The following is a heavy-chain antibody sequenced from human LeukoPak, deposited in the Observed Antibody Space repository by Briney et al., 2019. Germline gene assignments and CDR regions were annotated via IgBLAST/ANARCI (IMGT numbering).Heavy chain of an antibody. J-gene: IGHJ4*02. CDR1: GFTFSSYA. CDR2: ISDSGIGT. D-gene: IGHD6-13*01. CDR3: AKGSSPLGHFDY. Sequence: PGGSLRLSCAASGFTFSSYAMSWVRQAPGKGLEWVSGISDSGIGTYYADPVKGRFTISRDNSKSTLYLQRNSLRDEDTAVYYCAKGSSPLGHFDYWGQGTLVTVSS. V-gene: IGHV3-23*01.